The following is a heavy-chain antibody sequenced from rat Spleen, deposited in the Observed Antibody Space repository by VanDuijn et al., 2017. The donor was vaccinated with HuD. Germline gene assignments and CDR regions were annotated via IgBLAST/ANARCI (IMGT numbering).Heavy chain of an antibody. CDR3: TRGGYFRY. Sequence: EVQLVESDGDLVPPGRSLKLSCAASGFTFSDYNMAWVRQAPTEGLEWVATIRHDGSNTYYRDSVKGRFSISRDNTKSTLYLQMDSLRSEDTATYYCTRGGYFRYWGQGVMVTVSS. CDR1: GFTFSDYN. D-gene: IGHD2-5*01. V-gene: IGHV5-29*01. CDR2: IRHDGSNT. J-gene: IGHJ2*01.